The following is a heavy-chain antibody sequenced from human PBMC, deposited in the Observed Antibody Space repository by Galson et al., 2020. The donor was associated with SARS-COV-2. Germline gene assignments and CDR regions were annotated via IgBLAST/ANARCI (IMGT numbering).Heavy chain of an antibody. V-gene: IGHV4-34*01. Sequence: SETLSLTCAVYGGSFSGYSWTWIRQAPGKGLEWIGEINFGGDTNYSPSLRSRVTLSVDTSKNQFSLKLRSVSAADTAVYFCARYTTSSVSFDYWGQGTLVTVSS. J-gene: IGHJ4*02. CDR3: ARYTTSSVSFDY. D-gene: IGHD6-6*01. CDR2: INFGGDT. CDR1: GGSFSGYS.